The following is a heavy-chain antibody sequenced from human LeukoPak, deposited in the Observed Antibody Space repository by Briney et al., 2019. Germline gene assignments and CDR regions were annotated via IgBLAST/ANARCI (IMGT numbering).Heavy chain of an antibody. CDR2: INNSGST. CDR1: GGSFSGYY. CDR3: AREGVAAAGKLDY. V-gene: IGHV4-34*01. D-gene: IGHD6-13*01. J-gene: IGHJ4*02. Sequence: SETLSLTCAVYGGSFSGYYWSWIRQPPGKGLEWIGEINNSGSTNYNPSLKSRVTISLDTSKNQFSMNLISVTAADTAVYYCAREGVAAAGKLDYWGQGTLVTVSS.